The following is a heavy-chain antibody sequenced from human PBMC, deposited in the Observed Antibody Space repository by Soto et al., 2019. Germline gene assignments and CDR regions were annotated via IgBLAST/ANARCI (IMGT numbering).Heavy chain of an antibody. CDR3: AKYSSYWDEDY. CDR2: ISGSGEST. V-gene: IGHV3-23*01. D-gene: IGHD3-22*01. J-gene: IGHJ4*02. CDR1: GFTFSSYA. Sequence: EVQLLESGGGLVQPGVSLRLSCAASGFTFSSYAMPWVRQAPGEGLQWVSSISGSGESTFHADSVKGRFTISRDNSKNTLTLQRNSLRAEDTAIYYCAKYSSYWDEDYWGQGTLVTVSS.